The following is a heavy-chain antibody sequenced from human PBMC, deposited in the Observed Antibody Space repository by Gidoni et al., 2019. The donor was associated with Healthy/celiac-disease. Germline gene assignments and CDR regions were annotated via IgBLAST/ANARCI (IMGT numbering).Heavy chain of an antibody. Sequence: EVQLLESGGGLVQPGGSLRLSCAASGFTFSTYAIRWVREAPGKGLEGVSAISVSGGSTYYAEAVEGRFTISRDNSKNTLYLQMNSLRAEDTAVYYCAKIRGYDFWSGSALMDVWGQGTTVTVSS. D-gene: IGHD3-3*01. CDR2: ISVSGGST. J-gene: IGHJ6*02. CDR3: AKIRGYDFWSGSALMDV. CDR1: GFTFSTYA. V-gene: IGHV3-23*01.